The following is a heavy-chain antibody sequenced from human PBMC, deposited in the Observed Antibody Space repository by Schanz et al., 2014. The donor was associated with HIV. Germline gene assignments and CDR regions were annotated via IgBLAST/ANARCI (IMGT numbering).Heavy chain of an antibody. D-gene: IGHD1-26*01. CDR1: GGTFINYA. CDR2: IIPLFGTS. CDR3: DESTSTAYMELSSLSSDDTAVYYCARGDLSGDYEGEVDYYYLMDV. V-gene: IGHV1-69*01. Sequence: QVQLVQSGAEVKKPGSSVKVFCRASGGTFINYAFSWVRQAPGQGLEWMGGIIPLFGTSNYAQKFQGRATITADDPPPPPDPPNYPQKFHGRATITADESTSTAYMELSSLSSDDTAVYYCARGDLSGDYEGEVDYYYLMDVWGQGTTVSVSS. J-gene: IGHJ6*02.